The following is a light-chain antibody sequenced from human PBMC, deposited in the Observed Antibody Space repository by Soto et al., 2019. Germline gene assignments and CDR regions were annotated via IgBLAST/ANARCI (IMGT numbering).Light chain of an antibody. CDR1: STDVGGYNY. CDR2: EFT. V-gene: IGLV2-14*01. CDR3: GSYSSTDTPFV. J-gene: IGLJ1*01. Sequence: QSALAQPSSVSGSPGQSITISCTGTSTDVGGYNYVSWYQHHSGIAPKLLIYEFTNRPSGISDRFSGSKSVNTASLTISGLQAEDESDYYCGSYSSTDTPFVFGTGTKVTVL.